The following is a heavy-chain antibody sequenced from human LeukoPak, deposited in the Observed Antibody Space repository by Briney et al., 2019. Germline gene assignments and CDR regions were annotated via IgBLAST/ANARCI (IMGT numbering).Heavy chain of an antibody. V-gene: IGHV5-51*01. Sequence: GESLKISCKGSGYTFTSHWIAWVRQMRGKGLEWMGIIYPGDSDTRYSPSFQGQVTISADKSISTAYLQWSSLKASDTAIYYCARGYRLDSWGQGTLVTVSS. CDR3: ARGYRLDS. CDR1: GYTFTSHW. CDR2: IYPGDSDT. J-gene: IGHJ4*02. D-gene: IGHD3-16*02.